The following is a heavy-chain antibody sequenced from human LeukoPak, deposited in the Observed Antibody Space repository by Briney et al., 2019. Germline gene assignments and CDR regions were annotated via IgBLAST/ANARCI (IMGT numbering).Heavy chain of an antibody. CDR3: VRGSSGWKGVDY. J-gene: IGHJ4*02. CDR2: INTDGSDT. D-gene: IGHD6-25*01. CDR1: GFTFNNYW. V-gene: IGHV3-74*01. Sequence: GGSLRLSCAASGFTFNNYWMHWVRRAPGKGLVWVSVINTDGSDTNNADSVNGRFTISRDNAKNTLYLQMKSLRAEDTAVYYCVRGSSGWKGVDYWGQGTLVNVSS.